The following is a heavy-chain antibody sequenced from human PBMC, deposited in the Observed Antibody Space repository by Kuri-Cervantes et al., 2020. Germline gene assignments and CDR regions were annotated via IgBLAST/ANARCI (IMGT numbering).Heavy chain of an antibody. Sequence: GESLKISCAASEFTFSSHAMNWVRQAPGKGLQWVSTLSVSGATTYYADSVKGRFTISRDNSKNTLYLQMNSLRAEDTALYYCAKEKGGWYYWGQGTLVTVSS. CDR2: LSVSGATT. CDR3: AKEKGGWYY. CDR1: EFTFSSHA. D-gene: IGHD6-19*01. J-gene: IGHJ4*02. V-gene: IGHV3-23*01.